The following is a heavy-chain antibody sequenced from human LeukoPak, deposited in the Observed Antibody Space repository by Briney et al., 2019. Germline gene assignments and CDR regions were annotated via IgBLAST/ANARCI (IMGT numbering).Heavy chain of an antibody. D-gene: IGHD3-10*01. Sequence: PSETLSLTCTVSGGSISSGGYYWSWIRQHPGKGLEWIGYIYYSGSTYYNPSLKSRVTISVDTSKNQFSLKLSSVTAADTAVYYCARVYYYGSGSYLFDPWGQGTLVTVSS. CDR1: GGSISSGGYY. CDR3: ARVYYYGSGSYLFDP. CDR2: IYYSGST. V-gene: IGHV4-31*03. J-gene: IGHJ5*02.